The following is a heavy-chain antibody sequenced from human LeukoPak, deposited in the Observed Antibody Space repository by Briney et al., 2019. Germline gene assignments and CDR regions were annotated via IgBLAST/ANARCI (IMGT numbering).Heavy chain of an antibody. Sequence: ASVKVSCKASGYTFTCYYMHWVRQAPGQGLEWMGWINPNSGGTSYAQKFQGRVTMTRDTSISTAYMELSRLRSDDTAVYYCARTRGDIVVGDAFDISGQGTMVTVSS. J-gene: IGHJ3*02. D-gene: IGHD2-15*01. CDR3: ARTRGDIVVGDAFDI. CDR2: INPNSGGT. CDR1: GYTFTCYY. V-gene: IGHV1-2*02.